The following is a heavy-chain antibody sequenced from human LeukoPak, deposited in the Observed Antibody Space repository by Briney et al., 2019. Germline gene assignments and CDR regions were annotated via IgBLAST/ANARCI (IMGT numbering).Heavy chain of an antibody. J-gene: IGHJ4*02. Sequence: PGGSLRLSCAASGFTFSSYEMNWVRKAPGKGLEWVSYVSSSGSTIYYADSVKGRFTISRDNAKNSLYLQMNSLRAEDTAVYYCASRRWAWELPPFDYWGQGTLVTVSS. CDR3: ASRRWAWELPPFDY. CDR2: VSSSGSTI. D-gene: IGHD1-26*01. CDR1: GFTFSSYE. V-gene: IGHV3-48*03.